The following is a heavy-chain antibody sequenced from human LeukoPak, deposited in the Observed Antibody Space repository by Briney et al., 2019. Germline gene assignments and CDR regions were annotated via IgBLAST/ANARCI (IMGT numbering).Heavy chain of an antibody. J-gene: IGHJ4*02. CDR1: GFTFRLYA. CDR3: AKLMTKPDY. CDR2: ISGSGGST. D-gene: IGHD2-8*01. Sequence: GGSLRLSCAASGFTFRLYAMNWVRQAPGKGLEWVSAISGSGGSTYYADSVKGRFTISRDNSKNTLYLQMNSLRAEDTAVYYCAKLMTKPDYWGQGTLVTVSS. V-gene: IGHV3-23*01.